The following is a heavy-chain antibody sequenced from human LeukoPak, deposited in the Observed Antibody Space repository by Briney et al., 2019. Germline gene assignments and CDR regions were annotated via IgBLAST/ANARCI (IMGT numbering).Heavy chain of an antibody. CDR2: IRYDGSNK. CDR3: ASHLIPINGYWFDP. V-gene: IGHV3-30*02. CDR1: GFTFSSYG. J-gene: IGHJ5*02. Sequence: PGGSLRLSCAASGFTFSSYGMHWVRQAPGKGLEWVAFIRYDGSNKYYADSVKGRFTISRDNSKNTLYLQMNSLRAEDTAVYYCASHLIPINGYWFDPWGQGTLVTVSS. D-gene: IGHD3-16*01.